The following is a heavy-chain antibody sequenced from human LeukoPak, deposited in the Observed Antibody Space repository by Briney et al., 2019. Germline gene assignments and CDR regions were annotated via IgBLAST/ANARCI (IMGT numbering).Heavy chain of an antibody. Sequence: ASVKVSCKASGDTFSNYAISWVRQAPGQGLEWMGGIIPIFGTANYAQKFQGRVTITADKFTGTAYMELSSLRSEDTAVYYCVRDYDISGPQKNFFDYWGQGTLVTVSS. D-gene: IGHD3-22*01. J-gene: IGHJ4*02. V-gene: IGHV1-69*06. CDR3: VRDYDISGPQKNFFDY. CDR2: IIPIFGTA. CDR1: GDTFSNYA.